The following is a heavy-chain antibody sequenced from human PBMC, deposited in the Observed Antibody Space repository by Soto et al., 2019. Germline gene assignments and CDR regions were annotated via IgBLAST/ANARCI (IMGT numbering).Heavy chain of an antibody. CDR3: ARDSRLWGSTGWKRENLFDI. CDR1: GGNFNTYP. D-gene: IGHD3-16*01. V-gene: IGHV1-69*18. CDR2: IIPIFGTP. J-gene: IGHJ3*02. Sequence: QVQLEQSGAEVKRPGSSVKVSCKTSGGNFNTYPISWVRQAPGHRLEWMGKIIPIFGTPDYAQKFQGRVTINADEATTTVYMELRSLKSDDSAVYYCARDSRLWGSTGWKRENLFDIWGQGPWSPSLQ.